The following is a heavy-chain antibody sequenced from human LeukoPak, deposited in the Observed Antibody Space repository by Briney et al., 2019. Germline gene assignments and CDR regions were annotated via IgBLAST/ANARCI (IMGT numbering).Heavy chain of an antibody. CDR1: GGSISSSSYY. D-gene: IGHD6-6*01. Sequence: SETVSLTCTVSGGSISSSSYYWGWIRQPPGKGLEWIGSVYYSGSTYYNPSLKSRVTISVDTSKNQFSLKLSSVTAADTAVYYCARVLPPVDPSSSSGDYYYYMDVWGKGTTVTVSS. CDR2: VYYSGST. CDR3: ARVLPPVDPSSSSGDYYYYMDV. J-gene: IGHJ6*03. V-gene: IGHV4-39*01.